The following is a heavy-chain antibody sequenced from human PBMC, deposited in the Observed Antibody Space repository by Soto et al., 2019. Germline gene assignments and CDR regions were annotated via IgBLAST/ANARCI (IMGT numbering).Heavy chain of an antibody. J-gene: IGHJ6*02. CDR3: ARDGHRAMDV. Sequence: GSLSLSCAASGFTCSSYAMSWVRQAPGKGLEWVSAISCIGGSTYYADSVRGRFTISRDNSKNTLYLQMNSLRAEDTAVYYCARDGHRAMDVWGQGTTVTVSS. V-gene: IGHV3-23*01. CDR1: GFTCSSYA. CDR2: ISCIGGST.